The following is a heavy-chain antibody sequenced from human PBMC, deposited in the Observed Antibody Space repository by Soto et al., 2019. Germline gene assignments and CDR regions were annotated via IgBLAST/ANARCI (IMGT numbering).Heavy chain of an antibody. J-gene: IGHJ5*02. Sequence: SETLSLTCRVSGGSINSSSYFWGWVRQPPGKGLEWIGSIYYSGSTYYNPSLRSRVTISVDTSKNQFSLKLSSVTAADTAVFYCARHYSSGSRNWFDPWGQGTLVTVSS. D-gene: IGHD6-19*01. CDR2: IYYSGST. CDR3: ARHYSSGSRNWFDP. CDR1: GGSINSSSYF. V-gene: IGHV4-39*01.